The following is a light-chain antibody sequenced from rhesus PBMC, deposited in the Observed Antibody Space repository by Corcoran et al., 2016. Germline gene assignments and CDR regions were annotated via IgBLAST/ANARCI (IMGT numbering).Light chain of an antibody. V-gene: IGKV1-22*01. CDR1: QSISSW. Sequence: IQMTQSPSSLSASVGDTVTITCRASQSISSWLAWYQQKPGKAPKLLIYKASSLQSGVPSRFSGIGSGTDFTLTISSLQSEDFATYYGQQYSSSPFTFGPGTKLDIK. J-gene: IGKJ3*01. CDR2: KAS. CDR3: QQYSSSPFT.